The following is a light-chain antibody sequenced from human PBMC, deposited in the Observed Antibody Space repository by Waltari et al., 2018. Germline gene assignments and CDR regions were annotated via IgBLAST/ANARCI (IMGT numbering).Light chain of an antibody. CDR3: SSYTSSXTLV. CDR2: EVS. Sequence: QSALTQPASXSGSPGQSITISCTGTSSDVGGYNYVSWYQQHPGKAPKLMIYEVSNRPSGVXXRFSGSKSGNTASLTISGLQAEDEADYYCSSYTSSXTLVFGGGTKLTVL. V-gene: IGLV2-14*01. CDR1: SSDVGGYNY. J-gene: IGLJ2*01.